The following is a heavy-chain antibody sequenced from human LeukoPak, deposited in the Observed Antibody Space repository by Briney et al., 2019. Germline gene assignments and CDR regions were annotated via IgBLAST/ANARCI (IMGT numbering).Heavy chain of an antibody. V-gene: IGHV3-74*01. CDR1: GFTFSSYW. Sequence: PGGSLRLSCAASGFTFSSYWMHWVRQAPGKGLVWVSRINSDGSSTSYADSVKGRFTISRDNAKNTLYLQMNSLRAEDTAVYYCARAGNSLGFEYWGQGTLVTVSS. J-gene: IGHJ4*02. CDR2: INSDGSST. CDR3: ARAGNSLGFEY. D-gene: IGHD4-23*01.